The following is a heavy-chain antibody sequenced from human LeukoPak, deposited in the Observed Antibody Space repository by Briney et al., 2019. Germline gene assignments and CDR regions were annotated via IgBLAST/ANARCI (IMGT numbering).Heavy chain of an antibody. J-gene: IGHJ4*02. V-gene: IGHV1-69*04. Sequence: SVKVSCKASGGTFSSYAISWVRQAPGQGLEWMGRIIPILGIANYAQKFRGRVTITADKSTSTAYMELSSLRSEDTAVYYCARGKSYSSGLIDYWGQGTLVTVSS. D-gene: IGHD6-19*01. CDR2: IIPILGIA. CDR3: ARGKSYSSGLIDY. CDR1: GGTFSSYA.